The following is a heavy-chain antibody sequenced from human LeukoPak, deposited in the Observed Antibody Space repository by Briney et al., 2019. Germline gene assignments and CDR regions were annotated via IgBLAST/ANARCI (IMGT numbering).Heavy chain of an antibody. CDR3: ARQRWSWYFYMDV. CDR1: GFTFSSYE. V-gene: IGHV3-48*03. D-gene: IGHD2-15*01. CDR2: IRSDGSTI. Sequence: GGSLRLSCTASGFTFSSYEMNWVRQAPGKGLEWVSYIRSDGSTIFYADSVKGRFTISRDNAKNSLYLQMNSLRAEDTAVYYCARQRWSWYFYMDVWGKGTTVTISS. J-gene: IGHJ6*03.